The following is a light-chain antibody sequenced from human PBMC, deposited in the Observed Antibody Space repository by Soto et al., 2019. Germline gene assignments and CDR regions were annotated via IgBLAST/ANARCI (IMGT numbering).Light chain of an antibody. CDR1: QSINGW. CDR2: KAS. CDR3: HQYHNFPGT. J-gene: IGKJ1*01. V-gene: IGKV1-5*03. Sequence: DIQLTQSPSTLSASVGDRLTITCRASQSINGWLAWYQQKPGQAPNLLIYKASTLESGVPSRFSGSGSVTEFTLTVSSLQPDDFATYYCHQYHNFPGTLGHGTKVDMK.